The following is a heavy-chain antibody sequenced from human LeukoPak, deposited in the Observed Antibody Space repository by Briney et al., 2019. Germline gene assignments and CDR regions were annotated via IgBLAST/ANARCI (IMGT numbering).Heavy chain of an antibody. CDR2: MNPNSGIT. Sequence: ASVKVSCKASGYTFTSYDTNWVRQATGQGLEWMGWMNPNSGITGYAQKFQGRVTITRNTSISTAYMELSSLRSEDTAVYYCAGLAYCSSTSCYGFDPWGQGTLVTVSS. J-gene: IGHJ5*02. CDR1: GYTFTSYD. V-gene: IGHV1-8*03. D-gene: IGHD2-2*01. CDR3: AGLAYCSSTSCYGFDP.